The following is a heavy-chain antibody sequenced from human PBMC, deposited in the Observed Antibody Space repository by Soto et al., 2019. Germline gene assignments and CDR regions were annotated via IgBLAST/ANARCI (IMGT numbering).Heavy chain of an antibody. V-gene: IGHV3-30-3*01. Sequence: PWGSLRLSCAASGFTFSSYAMHWVRQAPGKGLEWVAVISYDGSNKYYADSVKGRFTISRDNSKITLYLQMYSLRAEDTAVYYCARDWWYCSSTICPPDFFDYWGQGTLVTVSS. CDR3: ARDWWYCSSTICPPDFFDY. J-gene: IGHJ4*02. D-gene: IGHD2-2*01. CDR2: ISYDGSNK. CDR1: GFTFSSYA.